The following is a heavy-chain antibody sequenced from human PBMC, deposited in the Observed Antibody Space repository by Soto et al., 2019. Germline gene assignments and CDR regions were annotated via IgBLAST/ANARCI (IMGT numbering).Heavy chain of an antibody. V-gene: IGHV1-69*01. Sequence: QVQLVQSGAEVKKPGSSVKVSCKASGGTFSSYAISWVRQAPGQGLEWMGGIIPIFGTANYAQKFQGRVPITADESTSTDYMELSSLRSEDTAVYYCARQEQWLHPLFDYWGQGTLVTVSS. CDR3: ARQEQWLHPLFDY. J-gene: IGHJ4*02. D-gene: IGHD6-19*01. CDR1: GGTFSSYA. CDR2: IIPIFGTA.